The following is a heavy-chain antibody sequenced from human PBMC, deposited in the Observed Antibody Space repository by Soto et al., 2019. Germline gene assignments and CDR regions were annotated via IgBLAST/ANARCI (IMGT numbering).Heavy chain of an antibody. D-gene: IGHD2-2*01. CDR1: GFTFSSYA. CDR2: ISGSGGST. J-gene: IGHJ6*02. V-gene: IGHV3-23*01. Sequence: PGGSLRLSCAASGFTFSSYAMSWVRQAPGKGLEWVSGISGSGGSTYYADSVKGRFTISRDNSKNTLYLQMNSLRAEDTAVYYCAKSRGGYCITTSCPIHYYGMDVWGQVNTVTVS. CDR3: AKSRGGYCITTSCPIHYYGMDV.